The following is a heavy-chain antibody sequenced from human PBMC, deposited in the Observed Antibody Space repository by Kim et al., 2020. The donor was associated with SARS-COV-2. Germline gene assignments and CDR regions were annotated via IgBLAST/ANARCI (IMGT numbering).Heavy chain of an antibody. D-gene: IGHD2-21*01. CDR3: TPDLGDYLGGECASCV. J-gene: IGHJ6*02. V-gene: IGHV3-15*01. CDR1: GFTFSNAW. Sequence: GGSLRLSCAASGFTFSNAWMNWVRQAPGRGLEWVGRIKSKTNGGTTAYGAPVKGRFTISRDDSKNTVYLQMNSLKTEDTAVYYCTPDLGDYLGGECASCVWGQGTTVTVSS. CDR2: IKSKTNGGTT.